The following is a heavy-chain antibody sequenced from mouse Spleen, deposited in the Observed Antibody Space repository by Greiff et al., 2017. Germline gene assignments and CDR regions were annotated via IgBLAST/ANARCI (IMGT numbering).Heavy chain of an antibody. Sequence: EVHLVESGGGLVKPGGSLKLSCAASGFTFSSYAMSWVRQSPEKRLEWVAEISSGGSYTYYPDTVTGRFTISRDNAKNTLYLEMSSLRSEDTAMYYCARESFDYWGQGTTLTVSS. J-gene: IGHJ2*01. CDR1: GFTFSSYA. CDR2: ISSGGSYT. V-gene: IGHV5-9-4*01. CDR3: ARESFDY.